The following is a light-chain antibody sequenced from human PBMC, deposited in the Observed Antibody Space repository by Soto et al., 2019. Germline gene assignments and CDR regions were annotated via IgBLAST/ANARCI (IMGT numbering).Light chain of an antibody. CDR2: EVR. Sequence: QSALTQPASVSGSPGQSITVSCTGTSSDVGGYTYVSWYQQHPGKAPKLMISEVRNRPSGVSNRFSGSKSGNTASLTISGLQAEDEAYYYCSSYTSDSTLVFGGGTKLTVL. V-gene: IGLV2-14*01. CDR1: SSDVGGYTY. CDR3: SSYTSDSTLV. J-gene: IGLJ3*02.